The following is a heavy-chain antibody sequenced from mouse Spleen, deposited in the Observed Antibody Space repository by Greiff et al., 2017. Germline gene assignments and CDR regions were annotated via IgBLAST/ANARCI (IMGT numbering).Heavy chain of an antibody. CDR2: ISYDGSN. J-gene: IGHJ2*01. V-gene: IGHV3-6*01. D-gene: IGHD2-1*01. Sequence: EVKLQESGPGLVKPSQSLSLTCSVTGYSITSGYYWNWIRQFPGNKLEWMGYISYDGSNNYNPSLKNRISITRDTSKNQFFLKLNSVTTEDTATYYCARGIYYGNLDYFDYWGQGTTLTVSS. CDR3: ARGIYYGNLDYFDY. CDR1: GYSITSGYY.